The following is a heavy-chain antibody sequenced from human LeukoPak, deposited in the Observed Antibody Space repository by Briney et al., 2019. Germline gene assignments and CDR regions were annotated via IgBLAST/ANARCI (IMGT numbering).Heavy chain of an antibody. V-gene: IGHV7-4-1*02. CDR3: ARERTRGVVVTLDY. Sequence: ASVKVSCKASGYTFTGYYMHWVRQAPGQGLEWMGWINTNTGNPTYAQGFTGRFVFSLDTSVSTAYLQISSLKAEDTAVYYCARERTRGVVVTLDYWGQGTLVTVSS. J-gene: IGHJ4*02. D-gene: IGHD3-22*01. CDR2: INTNTGNP. CDR1: GYTFTGYY.